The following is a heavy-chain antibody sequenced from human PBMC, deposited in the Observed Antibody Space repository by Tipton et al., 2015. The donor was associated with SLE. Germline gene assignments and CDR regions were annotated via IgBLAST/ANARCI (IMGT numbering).Heavy chain of an antibody. CDR3: ARGGRGIYYLDY. Sequence: TLSLTCTVSGGSIRSHYWSWIRQFPGKRLEWIGYIYYTGSTSYNPSLENRVTMSVDMSKNQFSLSLTSVTSADTAVYYCARGGRGIYYLDYWGQGTLVTVSS. V-gene: IGHV4-59*11. CDR2: IYYTGST. CDR1: GGSIRSHY. D-gene: IGHD3-3*02. J-gene: IGHJ4*02.